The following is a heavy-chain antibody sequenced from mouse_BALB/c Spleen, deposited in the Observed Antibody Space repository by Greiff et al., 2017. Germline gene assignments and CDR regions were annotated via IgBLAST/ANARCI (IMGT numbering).Heavy chain of an antibody. D-gene: IGHD1-2*01. Sequence: EVQLQQSGAELVRSGASVKLSCTASGFNIKDYYMHWVKQRPEQGLEWIGWIDPENGDTEYAPKFQGKATMTADTSSNTAYLQLSSLTSEDTAVYYCKGFTTATDWYFDVWGAGTTVTVSS. J-gene: IGHJ1*01. V-gene: IGHV14-4*02. CDR1: GFNIKDYY. CDR2: IDPENGDT. CDR3: KGFTTATDWYFDV.